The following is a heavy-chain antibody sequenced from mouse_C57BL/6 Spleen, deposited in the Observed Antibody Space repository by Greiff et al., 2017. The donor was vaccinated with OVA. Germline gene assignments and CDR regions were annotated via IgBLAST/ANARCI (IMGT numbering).Heavy chain of an antibody. CDR3: AKVEIYDGYLGFAY. Sequence: VKLVESGPGLVAPSPSLSITCTVSGFSLTSYGVSWVRQPPGKGLEWLGVIWGDGSTNYHSAPISRLSISKDNSKSQVFLKLNSLQTDDKATYYCAKVEIYDGYLGFAYWGQGTLVTVSA. CDR1: GFSLTSYG. D-gene: IGHD2-3*01. J-gene: IGHJ3*01. V-gene: IGHV2-3*01. CDR2: IWGDGST.